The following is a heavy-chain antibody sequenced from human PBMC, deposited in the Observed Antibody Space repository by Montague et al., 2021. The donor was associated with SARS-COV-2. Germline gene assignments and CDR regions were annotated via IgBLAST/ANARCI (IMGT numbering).Heavy chain of an antibody. J-gene: IGHJ6*02. V-gene: IGHV4-39*07. Sequence: SETLSLTCTVSGGSISSSSYYWVWIRQPPGKGLVWIGSIYYSGSSYYNPSLKSRVTISVDTSKNQFSLKLSSATAADTAVYYCARLVRQQLVQLYGLDVWGQGTTVTVSS. CDR2: IYYSGSS. D-gene: IGHD6-13*01. CDR1: GGSISSSSYY. CDR3: ARLVRQQLVQLYGLDV.